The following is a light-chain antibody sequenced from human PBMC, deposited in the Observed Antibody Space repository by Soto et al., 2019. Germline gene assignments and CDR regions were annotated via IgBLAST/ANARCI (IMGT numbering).Light chain of an antibody. CDR2: EVS. J-gene: IGLJ1*01. CDR1: SSDVGGYNL. V-gene: IGLV2-14*01. CDR3: ASYTRRSTYV. Sequence: QFVLTQPASVSGSPGQSITISCTGTSSDVGGYNLVSWFQQHPGKAPKLMIYEVSNRPSGASNRFSGSKSGNTASLTISGLQSEDEADYYCASYTRRSTYVFGTGTKVTVL.